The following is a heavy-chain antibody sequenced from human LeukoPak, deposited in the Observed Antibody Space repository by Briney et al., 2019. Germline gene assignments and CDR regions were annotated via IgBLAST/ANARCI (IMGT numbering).Heavy chain of an antibody. CDR3: ARGRGRSSSKGGDY. V-gene: IGHV4-59*12. CDR1: GGSISSYY. D-gene: IGHD6-6*01. CDR2: IYYSGST. J-gene: IGHJ4*02. Sequence: SETLSLTCTVSGGSISSYYWSWIRQPPGKGLEWIGYIYYSGSTNYNPSLKSRVTISVDTSKNQFSLKLSSVTAADTAVYYCARGRGRSSSKGGDYWGQGTLVTVSS.